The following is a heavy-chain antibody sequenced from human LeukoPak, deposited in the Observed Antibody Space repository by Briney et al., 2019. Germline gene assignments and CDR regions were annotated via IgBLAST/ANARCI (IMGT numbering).Heavy chain of an antibody. V-gene: IGHV3-74*01. Sequence: GGSLRLSCAASGFTFSSYWMHWVRQAPGKGLVWVSRTKSDGSSTTYADSVKGRFTISRDNAKNTLYLQLNSLRAEDTAVYYCTRDFSGGYCGGDKCYWGQGTLVTVSS. D-gene: IGHD2-21*02. CDR2: TKSDGSST. J-gene: IGHJ4*02. CDR3: TRDFSGGYCGGDKCY. CDR1: GFTFSSYW.